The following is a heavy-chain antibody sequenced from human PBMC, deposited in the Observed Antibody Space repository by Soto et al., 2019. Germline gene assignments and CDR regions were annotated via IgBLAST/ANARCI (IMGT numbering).Heavy chain of an antibody. V-gene: IGHV2-5*02. CDR1: GFSSGADGGG. D-gene: IGHD3-16*01. CDR3: AHAFGGTSWPNDAFDV. Sequence: QITLKESGPTLGKPTQPLPLLCIFSGFSSGADGGGVGWLSRPPGKPLRWLALIYWDDDTRYKPSLKSRLTITKDSSKNQVVLTMTNMDPVDTATYYCAHAFGGTSWPNDAFDVWGQGTVVTVSS. J-gene: IGHJ3*01. CDR2: IYWDDDT.